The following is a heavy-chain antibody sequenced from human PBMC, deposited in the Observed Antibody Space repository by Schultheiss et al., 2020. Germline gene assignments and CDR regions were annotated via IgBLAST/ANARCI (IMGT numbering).Heavy chain of an antibody. CDR3: ARERQQLDNWFDP. CDR1: GGSISSYY. V-gene: IGHV4-4*07. CDR2: IYTSGST. D-gene: IGHD6-13*01. J-gene: IGHJ5*02. Sequence: SETLSLTCTVSGGSISSYYWSWIRQPPGKGLEWIGRIYTSGSTNYNPSLKSRVTISVDTSKNQFSLKLSSVTAADTAVYYCARERQQLDNWFDPWGQGTLVTVSS.